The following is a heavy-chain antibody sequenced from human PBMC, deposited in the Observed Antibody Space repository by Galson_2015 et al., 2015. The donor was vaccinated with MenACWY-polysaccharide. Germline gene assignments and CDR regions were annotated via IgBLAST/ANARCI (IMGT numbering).Heavy chain of an antibody. J-gene: IGHJ3*02. D-gene: IGHD2-2*01. Sequence: SLRLSCAASGSRFSNSGMHWVRQAPSKGLEWVAVIQYDGSSKVYADSVKGRFTISRDNSKNTVFLEMNTLGVEDTAVYYCAREGSRIVFHAFDIWGQGTMVTVSS. V-gene: IGHV3-33*01. CDR2: IQYDGSSK. CDR3: AREGSRIVFHAFDI. CDR1: GSRFSNSG.